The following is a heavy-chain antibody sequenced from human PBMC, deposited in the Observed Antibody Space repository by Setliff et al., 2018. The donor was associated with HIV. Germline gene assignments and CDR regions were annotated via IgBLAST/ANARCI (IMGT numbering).Heavy chain of an antibody. J-gene: IGHJ4*02. CDR2: IIPVGGIT. Sequence: SVKVSCKTSGGIISWVRQAPGQGLEWMGRIIPVGGITNYAQKFQGRVTITADKSTSAVYMELSSLRSDDTAVYYCATGLSSTDPSSNSWGQGTPVTVSS. V-gene: IGHV1-69*04. D-gene: IGHD1-1*01. CDR3: ATGLSSTDPSSNS. CDR1: GGI.